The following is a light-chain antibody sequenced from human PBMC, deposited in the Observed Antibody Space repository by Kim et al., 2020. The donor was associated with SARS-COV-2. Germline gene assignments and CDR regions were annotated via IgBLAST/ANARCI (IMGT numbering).Light chain of an antibody. V-gene: IGLV3-21*04. Sequence: APGTPARITCGGNNIGRKRVNWHQHKPGQAPVLVIYSDSDRPSGIPERFSGSNVGNTATLTIRRVEAGDEADYYCQVWDSSSDHPVFGGGTQLTVL. CDR2: SDS. CDR3: QVWDSSSDHPV. CDR1: NIGRKR. J-gene: IGLJ3*02.